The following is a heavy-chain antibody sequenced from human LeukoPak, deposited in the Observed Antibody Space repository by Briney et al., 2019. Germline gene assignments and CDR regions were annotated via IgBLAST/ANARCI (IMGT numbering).Heavy chain of an antibody. V-gene: IGHV3-23*01. CDR1: GFTFSSYD. D-gene: IGHD4-17*01. Sequence: GGSLRLTCAASGFTFSSYDMSWVRQAPGKGLEWVSAISGSGGSTYYADSVKGRFTISGDNSKNTLYLQMNSLRAEDTAVYYCGYGDYYYYVMDVWGQGTTVTVSS. CDR2: ISGSGGST. J-gene: IGHJ6*02. CDR3: GYGDYYYYVMDV.